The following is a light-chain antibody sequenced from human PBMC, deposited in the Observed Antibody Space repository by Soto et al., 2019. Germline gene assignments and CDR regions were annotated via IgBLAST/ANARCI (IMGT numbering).Light chain of an antibody. CDR1: QSISFY. Sequence: DIQMTQSPSPLSASVGDRVTITCRASQSISFYLNWYRQKPGKAPKLLIYTASNVQSGVPSRISGSGSGTDFTLTISSLQPEDFATYYCQQSYNMPRTFGQGTKVDIK. V-gene: IGKV1-39*01. CDR3: QQSYNMPRT. J-gene: IGKJ1*01. CDR2: TAS.